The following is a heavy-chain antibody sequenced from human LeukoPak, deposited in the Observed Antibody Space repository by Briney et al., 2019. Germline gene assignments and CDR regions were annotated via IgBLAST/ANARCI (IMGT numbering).Heavy chain of an antibody. D-gene: IGHD3-22*01. CDR2: IWYDGSNK. CDR3: ARDGRRIVVNYYYYYGMDV. Sequence: GGSLRLSCAASGFTFSSYGMHWVRQAPGKGLEWVAVIWYDGSNKYYADSVKGRFTISRDNSKNTLYLQMNSLRAEDTAVYYCARDGRRIVVNYYYYYGMDVWGQGTTVTVSS. J-gene: IGHJ6*02. CDR1: GFTFSSYG. V-gene: IGHV3-33*01.